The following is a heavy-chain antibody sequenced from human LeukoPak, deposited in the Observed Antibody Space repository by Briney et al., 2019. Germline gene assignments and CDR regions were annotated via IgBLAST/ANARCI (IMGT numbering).Heavy chain of an antibody. CDR2: ISGSGGTT. CDR1: GVTLSSYA. J-gene: IGHJ4*02. CDR3: AKGSGSYSSIDY. Sequence: GGSLRLSCAASGVTLSSYAMSWARQAPGKGLEWVSGISGSGGTTYYADSVKGRFTISRDNSKNTLYLQMNSLRAEDTAVYYCAKGSGSYSSIDYWGQGTLVIVSS. D-gene: IGHD1-26*01. V-gene: IGHV3-23*01.